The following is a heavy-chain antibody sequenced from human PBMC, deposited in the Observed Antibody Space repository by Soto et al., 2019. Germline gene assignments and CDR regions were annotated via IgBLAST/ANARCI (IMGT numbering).Heavy chain of an antibody. J-gene: IGHJ4*02. Sequence: GGSLRLSCAASGFTFSTYAMTWVRQAPGKGLEWVSAISGSGGSTYYADSVKGRFTISRDNSKNTLYLQMNSLRAEDTAVYYCAKETLIVVVVAAMDSWGQGTLVTVS. CDR1: GFTFSTYA. D-gene: IGHD2-15*01. V-gene: IGHV3-23*01. CDR2: ISGSGGST. CDR3: AKETLIVVVVAAMDS.